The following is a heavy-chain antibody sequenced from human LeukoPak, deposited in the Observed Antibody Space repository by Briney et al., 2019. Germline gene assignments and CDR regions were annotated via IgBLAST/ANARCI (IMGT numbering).Heavy chain of an antibody. V-gene: IGHV1-69*04. CDR2: IIPILGIA. J-gene: IGHJ4*02. CDR3: AVGPPPVFFDY. Sequence: ASVKVSCKASGGTFSSYAISWVRQAPGQGLEWMGRIIPILGIANYTQKFQGRVTITADKSTSTAYMELSGLRSEDTAVYYCAVGPPPVFFDYWGQGTLVTVSS. D-gene: IGHD3-10*01. CDR1: GGTFSSYA.